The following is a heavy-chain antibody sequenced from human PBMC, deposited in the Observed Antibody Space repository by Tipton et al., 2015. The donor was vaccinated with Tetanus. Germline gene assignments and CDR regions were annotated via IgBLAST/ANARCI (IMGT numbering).Heavy chain of an antibody. CDR1: GFTFSSYA. J-gene: IGHJ4*02. V-gene: IGHV3-30-3*01. D-gene: IGHD3-10*01. CDR3: ASGGYGSGSYYNEFDY. Sequence: SLRLSCAASGFTFSSYAMHWVRQAPGKGLEWVAVISYDGSNKYYADSVKGRFTISRDNSKNTLYLQMNSLRAEDTAVYYCASGGYGSGSYYNEFDYWGQGTLVTVSS. CDR2: ISYDGSNK.